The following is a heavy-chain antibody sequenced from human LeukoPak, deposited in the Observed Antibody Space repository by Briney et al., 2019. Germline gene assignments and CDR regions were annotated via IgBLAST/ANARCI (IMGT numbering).Heavy chain of an antibody. CDR2: IYYGGSS. Sequence: SETLSLTCTVSGDSIGSSNYSWDWIRQPPGKGLEWIGSIYYGGSSYYNPSLKSRVTISVDTSKNQFSLKLSSVTAADTAVYYCARHRSGTYYRFDYWGQGTLVTVSS. D-gene: IGHD1-26*01. J-gene: IGHJ4*02. V-gene: IGHV4-39*01. CDR1: GDSIGSSNYS. CDR3: ARHRSGTYYRFDY.